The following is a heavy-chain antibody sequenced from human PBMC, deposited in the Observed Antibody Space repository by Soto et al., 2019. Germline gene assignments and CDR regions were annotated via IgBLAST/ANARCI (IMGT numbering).Heavy chain of an antibody. J-gene: IGHJ4*02. CDR1: GCRLSPSW. V-gene: IGHV3-74*03. D-gene: IGHD3-16*01. CDR3: ARYLGGPDY. CDR2: LSSDGFGA. Sequence: GGSRVLSSVSSGCRLSPSWMHLVRQAPGRGLEWVSRLSSDGFGAAYADSVKGRFFISRDIASNTLFLQMNSLRADDTAVYYCARYLGGPDYWGRGNAVNV.